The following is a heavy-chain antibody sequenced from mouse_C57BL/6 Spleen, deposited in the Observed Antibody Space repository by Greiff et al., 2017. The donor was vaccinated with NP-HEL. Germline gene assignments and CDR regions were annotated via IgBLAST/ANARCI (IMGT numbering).Heavy chain of an antibody. CDR2: ISYDGSN. CDR1: GYSITSGYY. D-gene: IGHD2-1*01. V-gene: IGHV3-6*01. J-gene: IGHJ4*01. Sequence: ESGPGLVKPSQSLSLTCSVTGYSITSGYYWNWIRQFPGNKLEWMGYISYDGSNNYNPSLKNRISITRDTSKNQFFLKLNSVTTEDTATYYCARDDGNIYAMDYWGQGTSVTVSS. CDR3: ARDDGNIYAMDY.